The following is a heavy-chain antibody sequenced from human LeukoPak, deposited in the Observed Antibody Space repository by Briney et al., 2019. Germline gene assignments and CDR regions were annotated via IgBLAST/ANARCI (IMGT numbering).Heavy chain of an antibody. D-gene: IGHD3-10*02. Sequence: GGSLRLSCAASGFTFSSYEMNWVRQAPGKGLEWLSYISGSGSAIYYADSVKGRFTISRDNAKNSLYLQMNSLRAEDTAVYYCAELGITMIGGVWGKGTTVTISS. CDR3: AELGITMIGGV. CDR2: ISGSGSAI. V-gene: IGHV3-48*03. CDR1: GFTFSSYE. J-gene: IGHJ6*04.